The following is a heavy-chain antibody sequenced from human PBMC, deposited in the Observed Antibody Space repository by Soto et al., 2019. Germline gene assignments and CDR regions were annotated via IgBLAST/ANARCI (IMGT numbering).Heavy chain of an antibody. Sequence: GGSLRLSCAVSGFICSSYDMSWVRQAPGKGLEWVSTILVSGSPHYEDSVKGRFTISRDTSKNTVYLQMNSLRGEDTAIYYCAKARQAQSHYYYGMDVWGQGTPVTVSS. J-gene: IGHJ6*02. CDR1: GFICSSYD. CDR3: AKARQAQSHYYYGMDV. CDR2: ILVSGSP. V-gene: IGHV3-23*01. D-gene: IGHD6-19*01.